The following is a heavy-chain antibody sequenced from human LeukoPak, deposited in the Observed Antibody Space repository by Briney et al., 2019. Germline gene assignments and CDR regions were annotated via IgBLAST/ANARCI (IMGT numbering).Heavy chain of an antibody. CDR3: ARDNCSGGSCFSDPIDY. CDR1: GFTFSSYA. J-gene: IGHJ4*02. Sequence: PGGSLRLSCAASGFTFSSYAMHWARQAPGKGLEWVAVISYDGSNKYYADSVKGRFTISRDNSKNTLYLQMNSLRAEGTAVYYCARDNCSGGSCFSDPIDYWGQGTLVTVSS. V-gene: IGHV3-30-3*01. D-gene: IGHD2-15*01. CDR2: ISYDGSNK.